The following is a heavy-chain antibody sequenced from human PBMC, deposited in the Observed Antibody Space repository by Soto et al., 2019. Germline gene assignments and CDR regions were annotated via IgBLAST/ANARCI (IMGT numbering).Heavy chain of an antibody. J-gene: IGHJ6*02. Sequence: GGSLRLSCAASGFTFSNAWMNWVRQAPGKGLEWVGRIKSKTDGGTTDYAAPVKGRFTISRDDSKNTLYLQMNSLKTEDTAVYYCTTSIAAAGGGDYYYYGMDVWGQGTTVTVSS. V-gene: IGHV3-15*07. D-gene: IGHD6-13*01. CDR1: GFTFSNAW. CDR2: IKSKTDGGTT. CDR3: TTSIAAAGGGDYYYYGMDV.